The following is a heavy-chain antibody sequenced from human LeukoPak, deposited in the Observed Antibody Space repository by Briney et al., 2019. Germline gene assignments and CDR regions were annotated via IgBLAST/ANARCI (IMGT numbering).Heavy chain of an antibody. CDR3: ARIQGLTGVEPDDY. J-gene: IGHJ4*02. D-gene: IGHD1-14*01. CDR1: GGSISSSNW. CDR2: IYHSGST. V-gene: IGHV4-4*02. Sequence: PSETLSLTCAVSGGSISSSNWWSWVRQPPGKGLEWIGEIYHSGSTNYNPSLKSRVTISVDKSKNQFSLKLSSVTAADTAVHYCARIQGLTGVEPDDYWGQGTLVTVSS.